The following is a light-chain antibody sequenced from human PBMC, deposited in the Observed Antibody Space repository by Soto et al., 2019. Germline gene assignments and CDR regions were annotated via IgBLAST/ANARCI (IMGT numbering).Light chain of an antibody. CDR3: QKYNSARALT. CDR2: AAS. Sequence: DIQMTQSPSSLSASVGDRVTITCRASQGISNYLAWYQQKPGKVPKLLIYAASTLQSGVPSRFSGSGSGTDFTLTISSLQPEDVATYYCQKYNSARALTFGGGTKVDTK. J-gene: IGKJ4*01. CDR1: QGISNY. V-gene: IGKV1-27*01.